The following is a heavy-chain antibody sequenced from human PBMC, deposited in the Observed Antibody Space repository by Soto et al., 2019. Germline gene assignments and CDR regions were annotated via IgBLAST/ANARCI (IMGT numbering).Heavy chain of an antibody. CDR1: GGSVSSGSYY. CDR2: IYYSGST. V-gene: IGHV4-61*01. Sequence: SETLSLTCTVSGGSVSSGSYYWSWIRQPPGKGLEWIGYIYYSGSTNYNPSLKSRVTISVDTSKNQFSLKLSSVTAADTALFYFARGIEGWYQGRYYYGMDVWGQGTTVTVSS. J-gene: IGHJ6*02. CDR3: ARGIEGWYQGRYYYGMDV. D-gene: IGHD6-19*01.